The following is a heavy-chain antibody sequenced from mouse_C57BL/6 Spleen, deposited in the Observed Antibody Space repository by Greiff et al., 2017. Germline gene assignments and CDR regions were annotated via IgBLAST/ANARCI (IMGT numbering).Heavy chain of an antibody. Sequence: EVQLVESGGGLVKPGGSLKLSCAASGFTFSSYAMSWVRQTPEKRLEWVATISDGGSYTYYPDNVKGRFTISRDNAKNNLYLQMSHLKSEDTAMYYCARDYSNYPAWCAYWGQGTLVTVSA. CDR3: ARDYSNYPAWCAY. V-gene: IGHV5-4*01. CDR1: GFTFSSYA. J-gene: IGHJ3*01. D-gene: IGHD2-5*01. CDR2: ISDGGSYT.